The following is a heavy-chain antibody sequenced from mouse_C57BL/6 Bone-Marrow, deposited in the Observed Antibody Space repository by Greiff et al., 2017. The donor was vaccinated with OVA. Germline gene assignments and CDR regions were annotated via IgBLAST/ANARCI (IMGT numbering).Heavy chain of an antibody. CDR3: AREGYYGSEYFDV. Sequence: VQLQQSGPELVKPGASVKISCKASGYTFTDYYMNWVKQSHGKSLEWIGDINPNNGGTSYNQKFKGTATLTVDKSSSTAYMELRSLTSEDSAVYYCAREGYYGSEYFDVWGTGTTVTVSS. CDR2: INPNNGGT. J-gene: IGHJ1*03. D-gene: IGHD1-1*01. CDR1: GYTFTDYY. V-gene: IGHV1-26*01.